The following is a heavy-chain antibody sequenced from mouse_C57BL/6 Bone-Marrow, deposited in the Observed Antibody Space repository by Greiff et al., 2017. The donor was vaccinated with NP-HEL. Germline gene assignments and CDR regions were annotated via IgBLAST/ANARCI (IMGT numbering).Heavy chain of an antibody. CDR1: GYTFTSYW. V-gene: IGHV1-50*01. D-gene: IGHD1-1*01. Sequence: QVQLQQPGAELVKPGASVKLSCKASGYTFTSYWMQWVKQRPGQGLEWIGEIDPSDSYTNYNQKFKGKATLTEDTSSSTAYMQLSSLTSEDSAVYYCARIPYYGSSWFAYWGQGTLVTVSA. J-gene: IGHJ3*01. CDR2: IDPSDSYT. CDR3: ARIPYYGSSWFAY.